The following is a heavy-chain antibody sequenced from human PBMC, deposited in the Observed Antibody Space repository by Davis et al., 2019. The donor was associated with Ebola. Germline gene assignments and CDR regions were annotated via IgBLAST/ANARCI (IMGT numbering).Heavy chain of an antibody. CDR3: TRSGSYRLNFDF. J-gene: IGHJ4*02. CDR2: IYYSGST. Sequence: MPSETLSLTCTVSGGSISTYYWSWVRQPPGKGLEWIGYIYYSGSTNYSPSLKSRVTISVDTSKNQFSLKLSSVTAADTAVYYCTRSGSYRLNFDFWGQGTLVTVSS. V-gene: IGHV4-59*01. CDR1: GGSISTYY. D-gene: IGHD1-26*01.